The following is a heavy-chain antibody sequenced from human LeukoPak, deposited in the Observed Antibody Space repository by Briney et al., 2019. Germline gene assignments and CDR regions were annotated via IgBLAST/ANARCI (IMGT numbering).Heavy chain of an antibody. CDR3: AKDQRTISTFDY. D-gene: IGHD3-3*01. CDR1: GFTFSNYG. Sequence: PGGSLRLSCAASGFTFSNYGMSWVRQAPGKGLEWASAISGSGSSSYYADSVKGRFTISRDNSKNTLYLQINSLRAEDTAIYYCAKDQRTISTFDYWGQGTLVTVSS. J-gene: IGHJ4*02. V-gene: IGHV3-23*01. CDR2: ISGSGSSS.